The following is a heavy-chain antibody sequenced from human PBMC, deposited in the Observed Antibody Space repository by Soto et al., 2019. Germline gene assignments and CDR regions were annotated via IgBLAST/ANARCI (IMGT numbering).Heavy chain of an antibody. V-gene: IGHV4-59*01. CDR2: ISYSGST. D-gene: IGHD6-13*01. CDR1: GGSISSYY. J-gene: IGHJ5*02. CDR3: ARSPAAEYSSSWGYNWFDP. Sequence: SETLSLTCTVSGGSISSYYWIWIRQPPGKGLEWIGYISYSGSTNYNPSLKSRPTISVDTSKNQFSLKLSSVTAADTAVYYCARSPAAEYSSSWGYNWFDPWGQGTLVTVSS.